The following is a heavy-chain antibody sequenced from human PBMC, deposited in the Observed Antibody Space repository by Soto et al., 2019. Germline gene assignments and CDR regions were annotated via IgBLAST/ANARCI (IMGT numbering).Heavy chain of an antibody. Sequence: PSETLSLTCTVSGGSISSYYWSWIRQPPGKGLEWIGYIYYSGSTNYNPSLKSRVTISVDTSKNQFSLKLSSVTAADTAVYYCARVGILTGYWWWYFDYWGQGTLVTVSS. V-gene: IGHV4-59*01. CDR1: GGSISSYY. CDR2: IYYSGST. CDR3: ARVGILTGYWWWYFDY. D-gene: IGHD3-9*01. J-gene: IGHJ4*02.